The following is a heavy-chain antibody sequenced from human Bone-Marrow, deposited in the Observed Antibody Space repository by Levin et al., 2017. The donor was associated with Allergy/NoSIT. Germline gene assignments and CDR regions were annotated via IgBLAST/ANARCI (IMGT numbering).Heavy chain of an antibody. V-gene: IGHV3-9*01. D-gene: IGHD1-26*01. CDR1: GFTFDDYG. Sequence: TGGSLRLSCAASGFTFDDYGMHWVRQAPGKGLEWVSSINWNNANIAYADSVKGRFTISRDNAKNSLYLQMNSLGVEDTALYYCAKDSGGSYTGVFENWGQGTLVIVSS. CDR2: INWNNANI. J-gene: IGHJ4*02. CDR3: AKDSGGSYTGVFEN.